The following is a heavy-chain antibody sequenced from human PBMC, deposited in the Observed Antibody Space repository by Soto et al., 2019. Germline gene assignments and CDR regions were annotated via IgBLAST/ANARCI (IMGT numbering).Heavy chain of an antibody. CDR1: GFTFNIYA. V-gene: IGHV3-64D*06. J-gene: IGHJ4*02. D-gene: IGHD1-26*01. Sequence: GRFQRLSSTASGFTFNIYAMRWIRRASGKGMEYVSAIISNGGSTYYADSVKGRFTVSRDNSKNTLYLQMSSLRPEDTSVYYCVRVWKVGSYSEYWGKGTLVTVS. CDR3: VRVWKVGSYSEY. CDR2: IISNGGST.